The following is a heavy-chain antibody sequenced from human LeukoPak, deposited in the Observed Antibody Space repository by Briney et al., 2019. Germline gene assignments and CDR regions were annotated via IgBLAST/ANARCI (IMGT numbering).Heavy chain of an antibody. Sequence: PSETLSLTCTVSGGSISSYYWSWIRQPPGKGLEWLGYIYYSGSTNYNPSLKSRVTISVDTSKNQFSLKLSSVTAADTAVYYCARSGWFSEGGWFDPWGQGTLVTVSS. CDR3: ARSGWFSEGGWFDP. D-gene: IGHD2-15*01. CDR2: IYYSGST. CDR1: GGSISSYY. V-gene: IGHV4-59*01. J-gene: IGHJ5*02.